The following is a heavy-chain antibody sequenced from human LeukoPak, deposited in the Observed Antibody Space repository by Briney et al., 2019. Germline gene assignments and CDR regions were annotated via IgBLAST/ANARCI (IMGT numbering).Heavy chain of an antibody. V-gene: IGHV1-8*02. CDR2: MNPNRGNT. CDR1: GGTFSSYA. CDR3: ARVGYGVDY. D-gene: IGHD4/OR15-4a*01. J-gene: IGHJ4*02. Sequence: ASVKVSCKASGGTFSSYAISWVRQATGQGLEWMGWMNPNRGNTGYAQKFQGRVTMTRNTSISTAYMELSSLRSEDTAVYYCARVGYGVDYWGQGTLVTVSS.